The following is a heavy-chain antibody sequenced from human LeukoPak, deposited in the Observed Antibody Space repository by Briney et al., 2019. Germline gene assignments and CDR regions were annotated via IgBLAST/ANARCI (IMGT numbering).Heavy chain of an antibody. CDR1: GGSISSYY. D-gene: IGHD3-22*01. CDR3: ARVSYYDSSGYFGQDDY. J-gene: IGHJ4*02. V-gene: IGHV4-59*01. Sequence: PSETLSLTCTVSGGSISSYYWSWIRQPPGKGLEWIGYIYYSGSTNYNPSLKSRVTISVDTSKNQFSLKLSSVTAADTAVYYCARVSYYDSSGYFGQDDYWGQGTLVTVSS. CDR2: IYYSGST.